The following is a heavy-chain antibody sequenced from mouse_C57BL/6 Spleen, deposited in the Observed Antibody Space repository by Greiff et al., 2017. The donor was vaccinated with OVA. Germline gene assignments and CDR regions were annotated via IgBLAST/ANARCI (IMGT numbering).Heavy chain of an antibody. V-gene: IGHV1-64*01. CDR3: AVGDYYGSSYWYFDV. CDR2: IHPNSGST. CDR1: GYTFTSYW. Sequence: VQLQQSGAELVKPGASVKLSCKASGYTFTSYWMHWVKQRPGQGLEWIGMIHPNSGSTNYNEKFKSKATLTVDKSSSTAYMQLSSLTSEDSAVYYCAVGDYYGSSYWYFDVWGTGTTVTVSS. J-gene: IGHJ1*03. D-gene: IGHD1-1*01.